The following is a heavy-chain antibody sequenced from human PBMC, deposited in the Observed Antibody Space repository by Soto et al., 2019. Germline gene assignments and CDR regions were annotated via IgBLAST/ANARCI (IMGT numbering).Heavy chain of an antibody. D-gene: IGHD3-16*02. Sequence: SETLSLTCTVSGGSISSYYWSWIRQPPGKGLVWFGFIYYSGSTNYNPSLKSRVTISVDTSKNHFSLKLSFVTAADTAVYYFARGHDYIWGSYPHGYFDYWGQGTLVTVSS. CDR2: IYYSGST. CDR3: ARGHDYIWGSYPHGYFDY. J-gene: IGHJ4*02. CDR1: GGSISSYY. V-gene: IGHV4-59*01.